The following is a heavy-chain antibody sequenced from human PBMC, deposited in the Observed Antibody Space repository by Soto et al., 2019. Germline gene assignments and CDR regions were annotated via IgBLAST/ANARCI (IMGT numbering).Heavy chain of an antibody. J-gene: IGHJ4*02. CDR1: GYSFTSYG. D-gene: IGHD3-22*01. CDR3: ARGGYYDSRGYFDY. V-gene: IGHV1-18*01. Sequence: SVKVSCKAFGYSFTSYGISWVRQAPGQGLEWMGWISDHNGNTNYAQILQGRVTMTTDTSTSTAYMELRSLRSDDTAVYYCARGGYYDSRGYFDYWGQGTLVTVSS. CDR2: ISDHNGNT.